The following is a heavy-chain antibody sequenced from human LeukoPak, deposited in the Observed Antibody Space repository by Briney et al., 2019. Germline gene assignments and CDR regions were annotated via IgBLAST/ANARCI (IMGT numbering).Heavy chain of an antibody. CDR1: GGSISSSSYY. CDR3: ARHFLGYDSSGFDY. Sequence: PSETLSLTCTVSGGSISSSSYYWGWLRQPPGKGLEWLGSIYYSGSTYYNPSLKSRVTISVDTSKNQFSLKLSSVTAADTAVYYCARHFLGYDSSGFDYWGQGTLVTVSS. J-gene: IGHJ4*02. D-gene: IGHD3-22*01. V-gene: IGHV4-39*01. CDR2: IYYSGST.